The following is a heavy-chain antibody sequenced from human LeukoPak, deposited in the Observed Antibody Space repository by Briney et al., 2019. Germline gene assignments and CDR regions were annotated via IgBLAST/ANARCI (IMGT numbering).Heavy chain of an antibody. Sequence: GESLKISCKGSGYTFNTYWIGWVRQQPGKGLEWMGIIYPGDSDTRYSPSFQGQVTISADKSISTAYLQWSSLKASDTAMYYCATHSSFSKSMDVWGQGTTVTVSS. D-gene: IGHD3-22*01. J-gene: IGHJ6*02. CDR2: IYPGDSDT. V-gene: IGHV5-51*01. CDR1: GYTFNTYW. CDR3: ATHSSFSKSMDV.